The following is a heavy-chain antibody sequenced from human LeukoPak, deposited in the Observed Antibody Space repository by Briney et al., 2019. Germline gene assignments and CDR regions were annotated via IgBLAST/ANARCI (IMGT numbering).Heavy chain of an antibody. CDR2: INHSGST. D-gene: IGHD2-2*02. CDR3: ARGPNIVVVPAAIRGYDY. CDR1: AGSFSGYY. V-gene: IGHV4-34*01. J-gene: IGHJ4*02. Sequence: PSENLSLNCAVYAGSFSGYYWSWLRQPPGKGLEWIGEINHSGSTNYNPSLKSRVTISVDTSKNQFSLKLSSVTAADTAVYYCARGPNIVVVPAAIRGYDYWGQGTLVTVSS.